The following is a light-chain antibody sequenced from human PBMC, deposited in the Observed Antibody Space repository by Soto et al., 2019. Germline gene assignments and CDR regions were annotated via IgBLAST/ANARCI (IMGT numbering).Light chain of an antibody. CDR3: QAWDSGTVV. J-gene: IGLJ2*01. V-gene: IGLV3-1*01. Sequence: SYELTQPPSVSVSPGQTASITCSGDKLGDKYACWYQQKPGQSPVLVIYQHNKRPSGIPERFSSSNSGNTATLTISGTQAMDEADYYCQAWDSGTVVFGGGTKLTVL. CDR1: KLGDKY. CDR2: QHN.